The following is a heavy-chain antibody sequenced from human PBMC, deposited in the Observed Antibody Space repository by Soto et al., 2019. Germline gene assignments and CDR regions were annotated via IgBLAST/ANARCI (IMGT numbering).Heavy chain of an antibody. CDR3: ARGGEWMVQDSFDY. CDR2: IWYDGSNK. V-gene: IGHV3-33*01. CDR1: GFTFSRYG. D-gene: IGHD6-19*01. J-gene: IGHJ4*02. Sequence: QVQLVESGGGVVQPGRSLRLSCAASGFTFSRYGMHWVRQAPGKGLEWVAVIWYDGSNKYYADSVKGRFTISRDNSKNTLYLQMNSLRAVDTAVYYCARGGEWMVQDSFDYWGQGTLVTVSS.